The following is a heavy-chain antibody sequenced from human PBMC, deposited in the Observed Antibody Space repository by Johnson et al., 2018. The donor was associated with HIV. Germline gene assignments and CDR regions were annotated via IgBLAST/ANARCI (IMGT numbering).Heavy chain of an antibody. CDR3: AKARLIAADDAFDI. D-gene: IGHD6-6*01. CDR1: GFTFSSYA. CDR2: ISYDGSNK. V-gene: IGHV3-30*04. J-gene: IGHJ3*02. Sequence: QVQLVESGGGVVQPGRSLRLSCAASGFTFSSYAMHWVRQAPGKGLEWVAVISYDGSNKYYADSVKGRFTISRDNSKNTLYLQMNSLRAEDTAVYYCAKARLIAADDAFDIWGQGTMVTVSS.